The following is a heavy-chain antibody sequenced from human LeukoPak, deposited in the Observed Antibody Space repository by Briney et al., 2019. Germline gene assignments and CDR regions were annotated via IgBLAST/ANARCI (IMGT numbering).Heavy chain of an antibody. V-gene: IGHV3-23*01. CDR1: GLTLSNYA. J-gene: IGHJ4*02. CDR2: ISGSGGTT. D-gene: IGHD3-16*02. Sequence: GGSLRLSCAATGLTLSNYAMSWVRQAPGKGLEWVSAISGSGGTTHHAVSVKGRFTISRDNSKNTLYLQMNSLRDEDTAVYYCAKVAFGGVIGRDYFDYWGQGTLVTVSS. CDR3: AKVAFGGVIGRDYFDY.